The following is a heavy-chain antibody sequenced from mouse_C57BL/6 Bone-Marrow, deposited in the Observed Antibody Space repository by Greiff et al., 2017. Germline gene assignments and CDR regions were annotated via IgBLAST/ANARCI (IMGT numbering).Heavy chain of an antibody. CDR3: SSFAGNYFDF. Sequence: VQLQQSGAELVRPGASVKLSCTASGFNIKDDYMHWVKQRPEQGLEWIGWIDPEIGDTEYASKFQGKATITSDTSSNTAYLQLSSLTSEDTAVYYCSSFAGNYFDFWGQGTPLTVAS. J-gene: IGHJ2*01. V-gene: IGHV14-4*01. CDR1: GFNIKDDY. CDR2: IDPEIGDT. D-gene: IGHD1-1*02.